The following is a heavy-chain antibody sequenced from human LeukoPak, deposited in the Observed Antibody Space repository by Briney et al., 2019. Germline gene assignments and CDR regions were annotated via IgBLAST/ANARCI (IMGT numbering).Heavy chain of an antibody. CDR3: ARGGGDDAFDI. CDR2: IWFDGSNK. CDR1: GFTFSNYG. D-gene: IGHD3-10*01. V-gene: IGHV3-33*01. Sequence: GGSLRLSCAASGFTFSNYGMHWVRQAPGKGLEWGAVIWFDGSNKYYADSVKGRFTISRDNPKSTLSLQLDSLRAEDTAVYYCARGGGDDAFDIWGQGTMVTVSS. J-gene: IGHJ3*02.